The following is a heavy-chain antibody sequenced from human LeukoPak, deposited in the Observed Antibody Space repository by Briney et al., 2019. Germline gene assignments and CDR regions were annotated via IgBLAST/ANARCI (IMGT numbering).Heavy chain of an antibody. CDR3: ARYGGYSSSWQNWFDP. Sequence: PGESLKISCKGSGYSFTSYWISWVRQMPGKGLEWMGRIDPSDSYTNYSPSFQGHVTISADKSISTAYLQWSSLKASDTAMYYCARYGGYSSSWQNWFDPWGQGTLVTVSS. J-gene: IGHJ5*02. V-gene: IGHV5-10-1*01. D-gene: IGHD6-13*01. CDR2: IDPSDSYT. CDR1: GYSFTSYW.